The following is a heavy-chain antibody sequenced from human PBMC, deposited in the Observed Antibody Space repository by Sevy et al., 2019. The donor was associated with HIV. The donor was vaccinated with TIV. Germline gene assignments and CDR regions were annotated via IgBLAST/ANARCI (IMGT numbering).Heavy chain of an antibody. V-gene: IGHV1-24*01. CDR1: GKTLTQLS. J-gene: IGHJ4*02. CDR3: ATTKDYYESSGSPFDF. Sequence: ASVKVSCKVSGKTLTQLSMHWVRQAPGKGLEWMGSFDPEDGETLYAQTFQGRVTMTEDTSTDTAYMELSSLRSDDTAVYYCATTKDYYESSGSPFDFWGQGTLVTVSS. CDR2: FDPEDGET. D-gene: IGHD3-22*01.